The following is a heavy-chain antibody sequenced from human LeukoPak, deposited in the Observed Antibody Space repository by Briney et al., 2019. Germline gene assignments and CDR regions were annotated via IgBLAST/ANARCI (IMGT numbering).Heavy chain of an antibody. Sequence: ASVKVSCKASGYTFTRYSMHWVRQAPGQGLEWMGIINPGGGGTSYAQNFQDRVTMTRDTSTSTVYMELSSLRSEDTAVCYCGRETTRTGFYYFDYWGQGTLVTVSS. CDR3: GRETTRTGFYYFDY. D-gene: IGHD1-7*01. CDR2: INPGGGGT. J-gene: IGHJ4*02. V-gene: IGHV1-46*01. CDR1: GYTFTRYS.